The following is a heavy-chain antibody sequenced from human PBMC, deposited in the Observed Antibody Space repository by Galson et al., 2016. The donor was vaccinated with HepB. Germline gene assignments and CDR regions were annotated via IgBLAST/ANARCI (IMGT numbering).Heavy chain of an antibody. CDR2: IYYSGNT. D-gene: IGHD2-8*01. V-gene: IGHV4-31*03. CDR1: GDSIGGTNYY. Sequence: TLSLTCTVSGDSIGGTNYYWAWIRQHPRKGLEWIGYIYYSGNTYSNPSLQSRVSTSVDTSKNQFSLRLTSVTAADTAVYYCARGFNGYYDLWGEGTLVTVSS. J-gene: IGHJ4*02. CDR3: ARGFNGYYDL.